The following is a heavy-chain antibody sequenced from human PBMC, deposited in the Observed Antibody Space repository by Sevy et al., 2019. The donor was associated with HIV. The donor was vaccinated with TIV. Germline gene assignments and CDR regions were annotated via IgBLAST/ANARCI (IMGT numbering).Heavy chain of an antibody. CDR2: IYTSGST. J-gene: IGHJ6*03. CDR3: ARALYSSGYYGYYYMDV. CDR1: GGSISSYY. D-gene: IGHD3-22*01. V-gene: IGHV4-4*07. Sequence: SETLSLTCTVSGGSISSYYWSWIRQPAGKGLEWIGRIYTSGSTNYNPSLKSRVTMSVDTSKNQFSLKLSSVTAADTAVYYCARALYSSGYYGYYYMDVWGKGTTVTVSS.